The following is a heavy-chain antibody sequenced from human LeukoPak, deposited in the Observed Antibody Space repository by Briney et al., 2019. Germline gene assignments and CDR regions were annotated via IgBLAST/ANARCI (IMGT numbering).Heavy chain of an antibody. D-gene: IGHD1-26*01. CDR3: AKTSPTRKGKLGDWYYFDH. CDR2: ISAGGADT. J-gene: IGHJ4*02. V-gene: IGHV3-23*01. CDR1: GFTFSNYA. Sequence: GGSLRLSCAVSGFTFSNYAMSWVRQAPGKGLDWVSLISAGGADTYYADSVKGRFTISKDNSKNTLYLQMNSLRAEDTAVYYCAKTSPTRKGKLGDWYYFDHWGQGTLVTVSS.